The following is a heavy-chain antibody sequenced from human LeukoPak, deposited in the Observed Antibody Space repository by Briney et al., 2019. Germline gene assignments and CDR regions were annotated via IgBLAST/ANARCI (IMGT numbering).Heavy chain of an antibody. CDR2: INHSGST. CDR1: GGSFSGYY. CDR3: ARSDTAMSSNYYGMDV. J-gene: IGHJ6*02. D-gene: IGHD5-18*01. V-gene: IGHV4-34*01. Sequence: SSETLSLTCAVYGGSFSGYYWSWIRQPPGKGLEWIGEINHSGSTNYNPSLKSRVTISVDTSKNQFSLKLSSVTAADTAVYYCARSDTAMSSNYYGMDVWGQGTTVTVSS.